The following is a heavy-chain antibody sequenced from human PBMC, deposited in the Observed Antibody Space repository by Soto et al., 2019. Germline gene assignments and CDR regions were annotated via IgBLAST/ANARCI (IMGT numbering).Heavy chain of an antibody. D-gene: IGHD5-18*01. J-gene: IGHJ4*02. CDR2: ISWDSGSI. CDR1: GFSFDEYA. CDR3: AKAFAAGYSYAFDD. Sequence: EVQVVESGGGLVQPGRSLTLSCVASGFSFDEYAMHWVRQLPGKGLEWVSGISWDSGSIGYAESVKGRFTISRDNAKNSVYLQMNSLRAEDTALYYCAKAFAAGYSYAFDDWGQGTLVTVSS. V-gene: IGHV3-9*01.